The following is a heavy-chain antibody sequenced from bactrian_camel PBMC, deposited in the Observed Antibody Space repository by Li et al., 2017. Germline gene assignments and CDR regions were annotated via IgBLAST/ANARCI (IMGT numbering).Heavy chain of an antibody. D-gene: IGHD3*01. CDR2: YTGTATT. J-gene: IGHJ4*01. Sequence: VQLVESGGGLVQPGGSLRLSCATSGFTGFVFDDYAMGWVRQAPGKERVAVAAHYTGTATTYVADSVKGRFTISQDNAKNTVYLQMTSLNAEDTAVYHCAAHRGMGAMRTRGLHLTNFPYWGRGTQVTVS. V-gene: IGHV3-1*01. CDR1: GFTGFVFDDYA. CDR3: AAHRGMGAMRTRGLHLTNFPY.